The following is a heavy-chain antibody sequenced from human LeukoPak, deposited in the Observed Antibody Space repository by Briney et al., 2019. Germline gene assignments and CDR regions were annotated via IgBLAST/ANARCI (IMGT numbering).Heavy chain of an antibody. V-gene: IGHV3-23*01. CDR2: ISGSGGST. CDR1: GFTFSSYS. D-gene: IGHD2-15*01. Sequence: GGSLRLSCAASGFTFSSYSMNWVRQAPGKGLEWVSAISGSGGSTYYADSVKGRFTISRDNSKNTLYLQMNSLRAEDTAVYYCAKGHIVVVVAAHFDYWGQGTLVTVSS. J-gene: IGHJ4*02. CDR3: AKGHIVVVVAAHFDY.